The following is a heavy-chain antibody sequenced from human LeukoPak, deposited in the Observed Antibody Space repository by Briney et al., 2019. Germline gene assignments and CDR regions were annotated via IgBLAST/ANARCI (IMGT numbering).Heavy chain of an antibody. J-gene: IGHJ4*02. D-gene: IGHD2-8*01. CDR3: AGLGVMVLVYQFEY. CDR1: GGSITSTKYF. CDR2: ISSSGTT. V-gene: IGHV4-39*07. Sequence: PSETLSLTCAVSGGSITSTKYFWGWIRQPPGKELPLIGIISSSGTTDYNPSLKSRVTISTDTSNNQFSLKLTSVTAADTAVYYCAGLGVMVLVYQFEYWGRGTPVTVSS.